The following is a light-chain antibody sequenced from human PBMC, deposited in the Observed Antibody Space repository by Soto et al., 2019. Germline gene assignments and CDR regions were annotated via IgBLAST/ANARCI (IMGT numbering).Light chain of an antibody. Sequence: EIVMTQSPATLSVSPGERATLSCRASQSVSSNLAWYQQKPGQAPRLLIYGASTRATGIPARFSGSGSGTEFTLTIRSLPSEDFAVYYCQQYTNWPPLTFGQGTKLEIK. CDR2: GAS. CDR1: QSVSSN. V-gene: IGKV3-15*01. CDR3: QQYTNWPPLT. J-gene: IGKJ2*01.